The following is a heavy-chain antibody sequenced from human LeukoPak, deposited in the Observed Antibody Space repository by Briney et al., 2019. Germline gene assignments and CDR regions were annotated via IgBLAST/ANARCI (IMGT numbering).Heavy chain of an antibody. D-gene: IGHD6-13*01. J-gene: IGHJ5*02. CDR3: ARESGIAAAGTFDT. Sequence: GGSLRLSCAASGFTFSSYSMNWVRQAPGKVLEWISSISSSSSYIYYAVSVKGRLTSSRDNSKKSLYLQMNSLRAEDTAVYYCARESGIAAAGTFDTWGQGTLVTVSS. V-gene: IGHV3-21*01. CDR2: ISSSSSYI. CDR1: GFTFSSYS.